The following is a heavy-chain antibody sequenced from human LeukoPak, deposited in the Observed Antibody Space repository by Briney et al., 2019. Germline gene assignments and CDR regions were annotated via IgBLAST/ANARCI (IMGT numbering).Heavy chain of an antibody. CDR3: ARDLGIVVVPAAPTSFDY. J-gene: IGHJ4*02. V-gene: IGHV3-21*01. CDR1: GFTFSAHW. D-gene: IGHD2-2*01. CDR2: ISSSSSYI. Sequence: GGSLRLSCAASGFTFSAHWMTWVRQAPGKGLEWVSSISSSSSYIYYADSVKGRFTISRDNAKNSLYLQMNSLRAEDTAVYYCARDLGIVVVPAAPTSFDYWGQGTLVTVSS.